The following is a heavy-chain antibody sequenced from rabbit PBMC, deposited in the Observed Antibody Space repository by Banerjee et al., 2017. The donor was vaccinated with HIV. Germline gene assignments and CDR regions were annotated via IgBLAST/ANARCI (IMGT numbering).Heavy chain of an antibody. J-gene: IGHJ6*01. CDR3: ARVLRSAYDMDL. V-gene: IGHV1S45*01. CDR2: IYAGSSGTT. CDR1: GFSFSSSYW. Sequence: QEQLEESGGDLVKPEGSLTLTCTASGFSFSSSYWISWVRQAPGKGLEWIACIYAGSSGTTSYASWAKGRFTISKTSSTTVTLQMTSLTAADTATYFCARVLRSAYDMDLWGPGTLVTVS.